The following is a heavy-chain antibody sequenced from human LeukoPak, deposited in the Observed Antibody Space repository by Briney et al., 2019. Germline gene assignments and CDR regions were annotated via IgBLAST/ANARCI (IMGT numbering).Heavy chain of an antibody. J-gene: IGHJ4*02. D-gene: IGHD5-24*01. CDR2: ISSIGGGT. V-gene: IGHV3-64*01. CDR1: GFISSSYA. Sequence: GGPLRLSCVASGFISSSYAMNWVRQAPGKGLEYVSGISSIGGGTYYANSVKGRFTISRDNSKNTLYLQMGSLRVEDMALYYCATSRDAEMATLDYWGQGTLVTVSS. CDR3: ATSRDAEMATLDY.